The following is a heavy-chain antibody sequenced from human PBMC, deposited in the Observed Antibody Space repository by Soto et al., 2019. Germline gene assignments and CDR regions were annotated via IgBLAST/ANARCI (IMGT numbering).Heavy chain of an antibody. J-gene: IGHJ5*02. D-gene: IGHD4-17*01. Sequence: PSETLSLTCAVYGGSFSGYYWSWIRQPPGKGLEWIGEINHSGSTNYNPSLKSRVTISVDTSKNQFSLKVSSVTAADTAVYYCARGDEGDYEKYKWSDPWGQGTLVTVSS. CDR1: GGSFSGYY. CDR2: INHSGST. CDR3: ARGDEGDYEKYKWSDP. V-gene: IGHV4-34*01.